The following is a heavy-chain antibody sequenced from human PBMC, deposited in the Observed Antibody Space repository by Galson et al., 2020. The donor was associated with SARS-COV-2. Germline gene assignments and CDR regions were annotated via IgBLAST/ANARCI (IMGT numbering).Heavy chain of an antibody. CDR2: IKTQTDGDTT. CDR3: TTGGAV. Sequence: GGSLRLSCAASGIALSDAWMSWVRQAPGKGLEWVGRIKTQTDGDTTDYAAPVKGRFTILRDDSRNMLYLQMNNVKIDDRGSYYCTTGGAVWGQGTQVTVSS. V-gene: IGHV3-15*05. CDR1: GIALSDAW. J-gene: IGHJ4*02. D-gene: IGHD3-10*01.